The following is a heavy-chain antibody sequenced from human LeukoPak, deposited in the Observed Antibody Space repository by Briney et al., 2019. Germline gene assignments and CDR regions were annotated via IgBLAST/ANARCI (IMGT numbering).Heavy chain of an antibody. D-gene: IGHD4-11*01. J-gene: IGHJ4*02. V-gene: IGHV4-59*01. CDR1: GGSIPSYY. CDR3: ARGAYSNYLSVDY. CDR2: LFYSGST. Sequence: PSETLSLTCAISGGSIPSYYWSWIRQTPGKGLDWIGYLFYSGSTNYNPSLKGRITMSIDTSKNEFSLKLRSVTAADTAVYYCARGAYSNYLSVDYWGQGILVTVPS.